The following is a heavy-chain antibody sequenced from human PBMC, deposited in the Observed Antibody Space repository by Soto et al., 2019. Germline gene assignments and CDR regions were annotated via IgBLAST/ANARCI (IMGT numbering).Heavy chain of an antibody. CDR1: GYSISSSNW. J-gene: IGHJ4*02. D-gene: IGHD1-26*01. CDR2: IYYSGTT. CDR3: ARREIQGPIDY. Sequence: QVQLQESGPGLVKPADTLSLTCAVSGYSISSSNWWGWIRQPPGKGLEWIGYIYYSGTTYYNPSLKSRVTMSVDTSTNQFSLKLTSVTGVDKAIYYCARREIQGPIDYWGQGTLVTVSS. V-gene: IGHV4-28*01.